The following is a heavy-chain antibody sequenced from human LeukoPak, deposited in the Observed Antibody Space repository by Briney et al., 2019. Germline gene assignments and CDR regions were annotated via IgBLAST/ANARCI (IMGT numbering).Heavy chain of an antibody. D-gene: IGHD4-17*01. J-gene: IGHJ4*02. V-gene: IGHV3-7*01. CDR3: ARDGDYIMPPFDY. CDR2: IKQDGSER. Sequence: GGSLRLSCAASGFTFTRYWMSWARQAPGKGLEWVANIKQDGSERQYVDSVKGRFTISRDNARNSVYLQMNSLSDDDTAVYYCARDGDYIMPPFDYWGQGILVTVSS. CDR1: GFTFTRYW.